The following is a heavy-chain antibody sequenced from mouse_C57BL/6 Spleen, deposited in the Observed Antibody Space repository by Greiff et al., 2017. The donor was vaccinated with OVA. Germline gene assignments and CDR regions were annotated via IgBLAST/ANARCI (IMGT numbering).Heavy chain of an antibody. Sequence: QVQLQQPGAELVKPGASVKLSCKASGYTFTSYWMHWVKQRPGQGLEWIGMIHPNGGSTNYNETFKSKSTLTVDKSSSTAYMQLSSLTSENSAVYYCARSYYGSSYGYFDVWGTGTTVTVSS. CDR2: IHPNGGST. D-gene: IGHD1-1*01. V-gene: IGHV1-64*01. CDR3: ARSYYGSSYGYFDV. J-gene: IGHJ1*03. CDR1: GYTFTSYW.